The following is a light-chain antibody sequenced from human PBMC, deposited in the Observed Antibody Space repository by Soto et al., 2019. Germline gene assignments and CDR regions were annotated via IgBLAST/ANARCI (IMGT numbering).Light chain of an antibody. CDR3: SSFTSRFTFV. CDR2: EVT. J-gene: IGLJ1*01. CDR1: RSDVGAYNY. V-gene: IGLV2-14*01. Sequence: QSVLTQPASVSGSPGQSIAISCTGTRSDVGAYNYVSWYQQHPGKAPKLMISEVTNRPSGVSDRFSGSKSGNTASLTISGLQAEDEAEYYCSSFTSRFTFVFGTGTRSPS.